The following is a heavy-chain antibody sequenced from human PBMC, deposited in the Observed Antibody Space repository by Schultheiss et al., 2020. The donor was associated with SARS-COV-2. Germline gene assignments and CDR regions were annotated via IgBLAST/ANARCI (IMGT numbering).Heavy chain of an antibody. Sequence: GESLKISCAASGFTFRIYWMHWVRQIPGKGLVWVSRINSDGSASSYADSVQGRFTVSRDNAGNTLYLQMNNLRVEDTAIYYCARARAEQHLPFSWGPIPHPTTWFDPWGQGTLVTVSS. CDR1: GFTFRIYW. D-gene: IGHD6-13*01. CDR2: INSDGSAS. CDR3: ARARAEQHLPFSWGPIPHPTTWFDP. J-gene: IGHJ5*02. V-gene: IGHV3-74*01.